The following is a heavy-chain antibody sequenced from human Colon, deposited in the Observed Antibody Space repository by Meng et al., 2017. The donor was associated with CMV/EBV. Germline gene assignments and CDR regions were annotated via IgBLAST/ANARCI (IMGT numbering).Heavy chain of an antibody. CDR1: GFTLRNYN. Sequence: GGSLRLSCAVSGFTLRNYNMNWVRQAPAKGLEWVSSISSTGHDMFYADSVKGRFTISTDNAKNTVYLEMNSLTAEDTAVYYCTTDRLPDRYRWLLGYFDYWGQGTLVTVSS. CDR3: TTDRLPDRYRWLLGYFDY. V-gene: IGHV3-21*01. D-gene: IGHD3-22*01. CDR2: ISSTGHDM. J-gene: IGHJ4*02.